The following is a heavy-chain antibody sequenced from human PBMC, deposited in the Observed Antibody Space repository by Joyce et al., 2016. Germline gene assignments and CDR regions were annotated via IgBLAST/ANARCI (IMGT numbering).Heavy chain of an antibody. V-gene: IGHV3-20*01. J-gene: IGHJ6*02. CDR3: ARVGYCSGTTCYGGDYYYHGMDV. D-gene: IGHD2-2*01. CDR2: INVNVGST. Sequence: EVQLVEFGGGVVRPGGSVGLYCAASGFNFDDYAMGWVRQGPGKGLEWVSGINVNVGSTVYANSVKGRFTIARDNARKYLYLQMNSLRAEDTALYHCARVGYCSGTTCYGGDYYYHGMDVWGQGTTVTVSS. CDR1: GFNFDDYA.